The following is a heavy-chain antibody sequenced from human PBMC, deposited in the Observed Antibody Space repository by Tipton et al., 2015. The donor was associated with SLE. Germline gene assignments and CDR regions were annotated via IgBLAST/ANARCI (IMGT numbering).Heavy chain of an antibody. J-gene: IGHJ4*02. CDR2: IRDDGNEE. CDR3: AKGGSYYDY. CDR1: GFTLRNYY. Sequence: SLRLSCAASGFTLRNYYMHWVRQAPGKGLEWVAFIRDDGNEEYYADSVKGRFTISRDNSKNMVYLQMNSLRTEDTADYYCAKGGSYYDYWGQGALVTVSS. D-gene: IGHD3-16*01. V-gene: IGHV3-30*02.